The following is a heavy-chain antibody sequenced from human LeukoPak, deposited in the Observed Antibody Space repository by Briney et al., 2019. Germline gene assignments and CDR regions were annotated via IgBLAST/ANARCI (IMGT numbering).Heavy chain of an antibody. CDR2: IKHDGSEK. V-gene: IGHV3-7*05. CDR1: GFTFSNYW. CDR3: ARDPSSSTGG. Sequence: GGTLRLSCAASGFTFSNYWMDWVRQAPGKGPEWVANIKHDGSEKYYEDSVKGRFTIPRDNAKNSLYLQMNSLRAEDTAVYYCARDPSSSTGGWGQGTLVTVSS. D-gene: IGHD6-6*01. J-gene: IGHJ4*02.